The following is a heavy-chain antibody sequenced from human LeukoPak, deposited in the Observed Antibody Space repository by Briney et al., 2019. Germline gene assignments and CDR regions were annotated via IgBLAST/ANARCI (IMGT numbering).Heavy chain of an antibody. CDR3: ARHLAAATSAFDY. J-gene: IGHJ4*02. Sequence: PGGSLRLSCAASGFTFSSYAMSWVRQAPGKGLEWIAYLYSTGGRTNYNPSLKSRVTISVDPSKNHFSLKMNSVTTADTAVYYCARHLAAATSAFDYWGRGALVTVSS. V-gene: IGHV4-59*01. D-gene: IGHD6-13*01. CDR2: LYSTGGRT. CDR1: GFTFSSYA.